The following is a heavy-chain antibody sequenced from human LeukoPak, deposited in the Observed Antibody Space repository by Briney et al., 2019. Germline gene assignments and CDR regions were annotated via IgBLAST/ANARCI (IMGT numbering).Heavy chain of an antibody. Sequence: PSETLSLTCAVYGGSFRGYYWSWIRQPPGKGLEWIGEINHSGSTNYNPSLKSRVTISVDTSKNQFSLKLSSVTAADTAVYYCARVDYDILTGPLDAFDIWGQGTMVTVSS. D-gene: IGHD3-9*01. CDR2: INHSGST. V-gene: IGHV4-34*01. J-gene: IGHJ3*02. CDR3: ARVDYDILTGPLDAFDI. CDR1: GGSFRGYY.